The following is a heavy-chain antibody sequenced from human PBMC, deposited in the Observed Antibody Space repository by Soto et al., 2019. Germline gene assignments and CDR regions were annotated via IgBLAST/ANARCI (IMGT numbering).Heavy chain of an antibody. CDR3: TTALGGADSFDGSVYSRWLLDY. J-gene: IGHJ4*02. D-gene: IGHD3-22*01. V-gene: IGHV3-15*07. CDR1: GFTFSNAW. Sequence: PGGSLRLSCAASGFTFSNAWMNWVRQAPGKGLEWVGRVKSKTDGGTTDYAAPVKGRFTISRDDSENTVYLLMNSLNTEDTAVYYCTTALGGADSFDGSVYSRWLLDYWGQGSQVTVS. CDR2: VKSKTDGGTT.